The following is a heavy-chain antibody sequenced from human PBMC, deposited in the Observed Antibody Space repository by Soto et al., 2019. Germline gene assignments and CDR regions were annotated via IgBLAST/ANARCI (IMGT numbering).Heavy chain of an antibody. CDR1: GYSFTDYH. Sequence: ASVKVSCKASGYSFTDYHIHWVRQAPVQVLEWLVRINPKCGGTSTAQKFQGWVTMNTDTSISTASMELTRLTSDDTAIYYCARGDSTDCSHGACSFFYSLNMEVWGPGATVTVSS. CDR2: INPKCGGT. J-gene: IGHJ6*01. D-gene: IGHD2-8*01. V-gene: IGHV1-2*04. CDR3: ARGDSTDCSHGACSFFYSLNMEV.